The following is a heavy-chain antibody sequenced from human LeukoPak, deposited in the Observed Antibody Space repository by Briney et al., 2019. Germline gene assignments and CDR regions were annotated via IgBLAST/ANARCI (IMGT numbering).Heavy chain of an antibody. V-gene: IGHV1-69*05. CDR1: GGTDSIHA. D-gene: IGHD2-2*01. Sequence: ASVTVSCKASGGTDSIHAISWVRQAPGQGLEWMGGSIPIFDIANYAQKFQDRVTITTDESTSTAYMELSSLRSEDTAVYYCARTGGLRSVVVPTAIFDAFDIWGQGTLVTVSS. J-gene: IGHJ3*02. CDR3: ARTGGLRSVVVPTAIFDAFDI. CDR2: SIPIFDIA.